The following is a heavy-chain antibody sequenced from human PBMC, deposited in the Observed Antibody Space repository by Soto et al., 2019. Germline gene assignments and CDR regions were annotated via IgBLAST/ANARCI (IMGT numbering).Heavy chain of an antibody. Sequence: QVHLVQSGAEVKKPGASVKVSCKTSGYTFTRYGISWVRQAPGQGLEWMGWISGYDGRTNFAQKLQDRVTMTTDTAARRVYTGVRSLTSNGLAVCYWAGGGDVPYYYYGVYVWGQGTTVAV. D-gene: IGHD2-21*02. J-gene: IGHJ6*01. V-gene: IGHV1-18*03. CDR2: ISGYDGRT. CDR1: GYTFTRYG. CDR3: AGGGDVPYYYYGVYV.